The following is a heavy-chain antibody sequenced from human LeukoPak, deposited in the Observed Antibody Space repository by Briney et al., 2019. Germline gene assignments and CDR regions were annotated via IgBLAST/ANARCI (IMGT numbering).Heavy chain of an antibody. J-gene: IGHJ3*02. CDR1: GYTLTELS. CDR2: FDPEDGET. V-gene: IGHV1-24*01. D-gene: IGHD3-10*01. CDR3: ATESYGSGSSGAFDI. Sequence: ASVKVSCKVSGYTLTELSMHWVRQAPGKGLEWMGGFDPEDGETIYAQKFQGRVTMTEDTSTDTAYMELSSLRSEDTAVYYCATESYGSGSSGAFDIWGQGTVVTVSS.